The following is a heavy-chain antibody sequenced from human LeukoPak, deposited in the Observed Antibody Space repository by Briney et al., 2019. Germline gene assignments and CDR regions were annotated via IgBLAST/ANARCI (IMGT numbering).Heavy chain of an antibody. Sequence: GGFLRLSCAASGFSFSDYWMRWVRQTPGKGLVWVSRLNADGSYTNYADSVKGRFTISRDNAKNTLYLHLDNVRAEDTAVYYCARVRGAVAGRGALDYWGQGTLVTVSS. J-gene: IGHJ4*02. CDR1: GFSFSDYW. V-gene: IGHV3-74*01. CDR3: ARVRGAVAGRGALDY. D-gene: IGHD6-19*01. CDR2: LNADGSYT.